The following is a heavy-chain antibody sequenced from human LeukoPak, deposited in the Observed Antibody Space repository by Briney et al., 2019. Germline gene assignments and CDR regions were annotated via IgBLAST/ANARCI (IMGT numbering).Heavy chain of an antibody. J-gene: IGHJ4*02. Sequence: GGSLRLSCAASGFTFSSYSMNWVRQAPGKGLEWVSSISSSSSYIYYADSAKGRFTISRDNAKNSLYLQMNSLRAEDTAVYYCARDSAAAGDFDYWGQGTLVTVSS. D-gene: IGHD6-13*01. CDR3: ARDSAAAGDFDY. CDR2: ISSSSSYI. CDR1: GFTFSSYS. V-gene: IGHV3-21*01.